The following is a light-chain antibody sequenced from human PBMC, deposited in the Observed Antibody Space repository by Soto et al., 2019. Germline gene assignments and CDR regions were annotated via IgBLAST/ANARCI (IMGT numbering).Light chain of an antibody. CDR3: QQYFSSPLT. V-gene: IGKV4-1*01. CDR1: QTLLYTSNNKNY. J-gene: IGKJ4*01. Sequence: DIVMTQSPDSLAVSLGERATINCKSSQTLLYTSNNKNYLAWYQQKPGQPPKLLIYWASTRESGVPERFSGSGSGTDFTLTISSLQAEDVAVYYCQQYFSSPLTFGGGTKVEI. CDR2: WAS.